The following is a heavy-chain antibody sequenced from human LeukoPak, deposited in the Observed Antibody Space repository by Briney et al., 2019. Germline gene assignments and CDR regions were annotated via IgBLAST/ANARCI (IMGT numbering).Heavy chain of an antibody. V-gene: IGHV4-31*03. CDR1: GGSISIGGYY. J-gene: IGHJ5*02. D-gene: IGHD5-12*01. CDR2: IYYSGST. Sequence: PSETLSLTCTVSGGSISIGGYYWSWIRQHPGKGLEWIGYIYYSGSTYYNPSLKSRVTISVDTSKNQFSLKLSSVTAADTAVYYCARGLRENWFDPWGQGTLVTVSS. CDR3: ARGLRENWFDP.